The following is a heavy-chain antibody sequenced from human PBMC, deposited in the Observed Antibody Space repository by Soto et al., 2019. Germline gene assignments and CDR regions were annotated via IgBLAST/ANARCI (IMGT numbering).Heavy chain of an antibody. V-gene: IGHV1-2*04. CDR2: INPNSGGT. CDR3: ARGDREYSSSPFHEHYGMDV. CDR1: GYTFTGYY. D-gene: IGHD6-6*01. J-gene: IGHJ6*02. Sequence: QVQLVQSGAEVMKPGASVKVSCKASGYTFTGYYMHWVRQAPGQGLEWMGWINPNSGGTNYAQKFQGWVTMTRDTSISTAYMELSRLRSDDTAVYYCARGDREYSSSPFHEHYGMDVWGQGTTVTVSS.